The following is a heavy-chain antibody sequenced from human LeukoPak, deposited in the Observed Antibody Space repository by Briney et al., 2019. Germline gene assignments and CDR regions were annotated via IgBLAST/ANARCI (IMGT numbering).Heavy chain of an antibody. CDR2: ISAYNGNT. CDR3: EQEAAYDILTGYHYGMDV. D-gene: IGHD3-9*01. Sequence: ASVKISCKASGYTFTNYGISWVRQAPGQGLEWMGWISAYNGNTNYAQKIKGRVTMTTDTSTSTAYMELRSLRSDDTAVYFCEQEAAYDILTGYHYGMDVWGQGTTVTVSS. V-gene: IGHV1-18*01. J-gene: IGHJ6*02. CDR1: GYTFTNYG.